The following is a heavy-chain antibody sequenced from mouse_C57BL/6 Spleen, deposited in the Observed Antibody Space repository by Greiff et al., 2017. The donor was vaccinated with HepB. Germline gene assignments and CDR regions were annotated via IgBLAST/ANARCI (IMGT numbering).Heavy chain of an antibody. V-gene: IGHV1-55*01. CDR1: GYTFTSYW. D-gene: IGHD1-1*01. CDR3: ARGGYDGSGFDY. J-gene: IGHJ2*01. CDR2: IYPGSGST. Sequence: VQLQQPGAELVKPGASVTLSCKASGYTFTSYWITWVQQGPGQGLEWIGDIYPGSGSTNYNEKFKSKATLTVDTSSSTAYMQLSSLTSEDSAVYYGARGGYDGSGFDYWGQGTARTVSS.